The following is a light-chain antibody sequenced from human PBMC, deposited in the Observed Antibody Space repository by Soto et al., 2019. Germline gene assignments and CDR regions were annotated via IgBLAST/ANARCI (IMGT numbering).Light chain of an antibody. CDR2: EVS. CDR1: SRDVGGYNY. Sequence: QSALTQPASVSGSPGQSITISCTGTSRDVGGYNYVSWYQRHPGKAPKLMISEVSNRPSGVSNRFSGSKSGNTASLTISGLQAEDEADYYCSSFTSSTAVVFGGGTQLTVL. CDR3: SSFTSSTAVV. J-gene: IGLJ2*01. V-gene: IGLV2-14*01.